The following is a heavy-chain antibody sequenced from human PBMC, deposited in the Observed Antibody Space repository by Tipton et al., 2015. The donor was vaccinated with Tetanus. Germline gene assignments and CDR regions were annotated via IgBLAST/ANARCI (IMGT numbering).Heavy chain of an antibody. Sequence: LRLSCAVSGVSIKRSSFYWGWIRQAPGRGLEWIGSINYSGTTYYSPPLKNRATISVDTSKNQLSLKITSVTADDTSVYYCARRPECRSGTCRWYFDLWGPGALVTVSS. CDR3: ARRPECRSGTCRWYFDL. J-gene: IGHJ2*01. V-gene: IGHV4-39*01. CDR2: INYSGTT. CDR1: GVSIKRSSFY. D-gene: IGHD2-15*01.